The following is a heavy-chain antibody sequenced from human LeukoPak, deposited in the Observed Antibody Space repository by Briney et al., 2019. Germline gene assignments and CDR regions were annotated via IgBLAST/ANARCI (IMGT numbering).Heavy chain of an antibody. CDR1: GFTFSNYG. J-gene: IGHJ4*02. CDR3: AKGYVWGSPFDY. V-gene: IGHV3-30*18. D-gene: IGHD3-16*01. Sequence: GGSLRLSCAASGFTFSNYGMSWVRQAPGKGLEWVAVISYDGSNKYYADSVKGRFTISRDNSKNTLYLQMNSLRAEDTAVYYCAKGYVWGSPFDYWGQGTLVTVSS. CDR2: ISYDGSNK.